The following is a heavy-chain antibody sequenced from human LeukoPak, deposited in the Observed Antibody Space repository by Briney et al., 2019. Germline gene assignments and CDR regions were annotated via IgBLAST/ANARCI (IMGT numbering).Heavy chain of an antibody. V-gene: IGHV3-23*01. CDR1: GFTFSSYA. J-gene: IGHJ4*02. CDR2: ISGSGGST. D-gene: IGHD6-13*01. CDR3: ARASSTTWYLFDY. Sequence: SGGSLRLSCAASGFTFSSYAMSWVRQAPGKGLEWVSAISGSGGSTYYADSVKGRFTISRDNSKNTPYLQMNSLRAEDTAVYYCARASSTTWYLFDYWGQGTLVTVSS.